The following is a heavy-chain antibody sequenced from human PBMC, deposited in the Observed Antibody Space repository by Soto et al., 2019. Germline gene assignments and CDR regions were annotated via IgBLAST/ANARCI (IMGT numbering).Heavy chain of an antibody. D-gene: IGHD3-16*02. J-gene: IGHJ6*02. CDR1: GFTVSRNY. V-gene: IGHV3-53*01. CDR3: AGVIEAYSNYGMDV. CDR2: SYSGGTT. Sequence: GGSLRLSCAASGFTVSRNYVSWVRQAPGKGLAWVSLSYSGGTTDYADSVKGRFTISRDNSKNTLYLQMNSLRAEDTAVYYCAGVIEAYSNYGMDVWGQGTTVTVSS.